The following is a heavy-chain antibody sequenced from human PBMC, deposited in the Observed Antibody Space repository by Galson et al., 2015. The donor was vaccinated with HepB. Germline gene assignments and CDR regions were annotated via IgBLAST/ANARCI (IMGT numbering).Heavy chain of an antibody. CDR1: GFTFSSYA. CDR3: ARDLGTAAAGKAPYYFDY. D-gene: IGHD6-13*01. Sequence: SLRLSCAASGFTFSSYAMSWVRQAPGKGLEWVSAISGSGGSTYYADSVKGRFTISRDNSKNTLYLQMDSLRAEDTAVYYCARDLGTAAAGKAPYYFDYWGQGTLVTVSS. J-gene: IGHJ4*02. V-gene: IGHV3-23*01. CDR2: ISGSGGST.